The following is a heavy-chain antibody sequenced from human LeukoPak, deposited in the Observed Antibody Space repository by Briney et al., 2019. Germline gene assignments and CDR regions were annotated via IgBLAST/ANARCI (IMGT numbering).Heavy chain of an antibody. CDR2: INHSGST. Sequence: PSETLSLTCAVYGGSFSGYYWSWIRQPPGKGLEWIGEINHSGSTNYNPSLKSRVTISVDTSKNQFSLKLSSVTAADTAVYYCARAPPYCSSTSCYGYYXYGMDVWGQGTTVTVSS. D-gene: IGHD2-2*01. V-gene: IGHV4-34*01. CDR1: GGSFSGYY. J-gene: IGHJ6*02. CDR3: ARAPPYCSSTSCYGYYXYGMDV.